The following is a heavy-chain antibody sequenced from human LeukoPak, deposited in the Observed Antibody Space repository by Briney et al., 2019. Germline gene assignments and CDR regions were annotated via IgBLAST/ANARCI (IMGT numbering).Heavy chain of an antibody. CDR1: GYSISSGYY. Sequence: PSETLSLTCAVSGYSISSGYYWGWIRPPPGKGLEWIGEINHSGSTNYNPSLKSRVTISVDTSKNQFSLKLSSVTAADTAVYYCARGLVFDPWGQGTLVTVSS. V-gene: IGHV4-38-2*01. CDR2: INHSGST. CDR3: ARGLVFDP. J-gene: IGHJ5*02.